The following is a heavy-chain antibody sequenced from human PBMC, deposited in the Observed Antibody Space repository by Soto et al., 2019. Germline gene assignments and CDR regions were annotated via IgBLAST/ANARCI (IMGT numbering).Heavy chain of an antibody. J-gene: IGHJ6*02. CDR1: GFTFSSYA. CDR3: ARDYDFWSGYTTGGGMDV. CDR2: ISYDGSNK. D-gene: IGHD3-3*01. Sequence: QVQLVESGGGVVQPGRSLRLSCAASGFTFSSYAMHWVRQAPGKGLEWVAVISYDGSNKYYADSVKGRFTISRDNSKNTLYLQMNSLRAEDTAVYYCARDYDFWSGYTTGGGMDVWGQGTTVTVSS. V-gene: IGHV3-30-3*01.